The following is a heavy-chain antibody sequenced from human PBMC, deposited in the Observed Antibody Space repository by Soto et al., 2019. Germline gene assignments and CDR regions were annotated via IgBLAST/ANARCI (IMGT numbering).Heavy chain of an antibody. D-gene: IGHD3-16*02. V-gene: IGHV3-23*01. J-gene: IGHJ3*02. CDR2: ISGSGGST. CDR1: GFTFSSYA. CDR3: AKALVMITFGGVIVHVGAFEI. Sequence: GGSLRLSCAASGFTFSSYAMSWVRQAPGKGLEWVSAISGSGGSTYYADSVKGRFTISRDNSKNTLYLQMNSLRAEDTAVYYCAKALVMITFGGVIVHVGAFEIWGHGTMVTVSS.